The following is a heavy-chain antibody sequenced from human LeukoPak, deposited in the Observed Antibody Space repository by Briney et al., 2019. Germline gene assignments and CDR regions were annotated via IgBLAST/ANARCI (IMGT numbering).Heavy chain of an antibody. V-gene: IGHV3-23*01. Sequence: GGSLRLSCAASGFTFSSYAMSWVRQAPGKGLEWVSAISGSGGSTYYADSVKGRFTISRDNSKNTLYLQMNSLRAEDTAVYYCAKIAMVQGVISGYYFDYWGQGTLVTVSS. D-gene: IGHD3-10*01. CDR2: ISGSGGST. J-gene: IGHJ4*02. CDR1: GFTFSSYA. CDR3: AKIAMVQGVISGYYFDY.